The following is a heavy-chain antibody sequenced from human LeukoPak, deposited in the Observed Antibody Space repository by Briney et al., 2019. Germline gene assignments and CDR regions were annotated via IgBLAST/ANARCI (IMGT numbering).Heavy chain of an antibody. D-gene: IGHD6-19*01. Sequence: SETLSLTCTVSGGSISSYYWSWIRQPAGKGLEWIGRIYTSGSTNYNPSLKSRVTMSVDTSKNQFSLKLSSVTAADTAVYYCARRGPDSSGWYASEVRFDPWGQGTLVTVSS. CDR1: GGSISSYY. J-gene: IGHJ5*02. CDR3: ARRGPDSSGWYASEVRFDP. CDR2: IYTSGST. V-gene: IGHV4-4*07.